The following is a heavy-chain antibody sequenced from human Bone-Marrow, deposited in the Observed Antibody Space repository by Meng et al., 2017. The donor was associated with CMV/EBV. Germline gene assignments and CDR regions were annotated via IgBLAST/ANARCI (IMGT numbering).Heavy chain of an antibody. CDR2: IYYSAGT. CDR3: ARGPFIAH. J-gene: IGHJ4*02. V-gene: IGHV4-39*07. CDR1: GGSISSTNYY. D-gene: IGHD6-13*01. Sequence: TETLSLTCTVSGGSISSTNYYWAWIRQSPGKGLEWVGTIYYSAGTYYHPSHQSRVSISRDMSKNQLSLKLSSVTAADTAVYYCARGPFIAHCGQGTLVTVSS.